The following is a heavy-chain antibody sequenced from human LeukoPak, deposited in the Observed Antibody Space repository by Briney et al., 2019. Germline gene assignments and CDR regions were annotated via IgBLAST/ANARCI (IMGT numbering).Heavy chain of an antibody. J-gene: IGHJ4*02. D-gene: IGHD1-1*01. Sequence: GGSLRLSCAASGFTLNTYAMHWVRQAPGKGLEWVAIISYDGSQKYYADSLRGRFTISRDNSRNTLYLQMNSLRDDDTALYYCARDTDKWYSSPGGYWGQGTLVTVSS. CDR1: GFTLNTYA. CDR2: ISYDGSQK. V-gene: IGHV3-30*04. CDR3: ARDTDKWYSSPGGY.